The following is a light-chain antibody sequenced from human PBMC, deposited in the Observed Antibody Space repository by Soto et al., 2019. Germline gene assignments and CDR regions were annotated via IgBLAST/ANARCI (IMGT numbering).Light chain of an antibody. CDR2: DAS. CDR1: QGIRSY. V-gene: IGKV1-8*01. Sequence: AIRMTHSPSSLSASTGYRFTITCRASQGIRSYLAWYQKKQGKAPKLLIYDASNLETGVPSRLSGSGYGTDFTVTISSMKNEDFETYSCQQYYNLTITFGHGTRLEIK. CDR3: QQYYNLTIT. J-gene: IGKJ5*01.